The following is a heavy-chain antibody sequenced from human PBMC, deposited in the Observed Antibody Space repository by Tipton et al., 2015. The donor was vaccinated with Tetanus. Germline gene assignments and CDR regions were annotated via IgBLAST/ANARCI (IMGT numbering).Heavy chain of an antibody. CDR2: IKQDGTDY. CDR3: GKQNGGRWVVDH. V-gene: IGHV3-7*03. CDR1: GGSMSNNY. Sequence: LSLTCTVSGGSMSNNYWSWVRQAPGKGLEWVANIKQDGTDYRYVDSVKGRFTISGDNAKNSLYLQMNSLSADDTAVYYCGKQNGGRWVVDHWGQGTLVTVSS. J-gene: IGHJ4*02. D-gene: IGHD4-23*01.